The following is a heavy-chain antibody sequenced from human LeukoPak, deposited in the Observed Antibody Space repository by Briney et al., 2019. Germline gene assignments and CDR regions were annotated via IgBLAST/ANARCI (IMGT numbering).Heavy chain of an antibody. J-gene: IGHJ4*02. Sequence: GGSLRLSCAASGFTFSSYWMRWVRQPPGKGLVWVSRITISETNTDYADSVKGRFTISRDNAKNTVYLQMNNLRAEDTAVYYCVRDLGSGTPFDYWGQGALVIVSS. CDR3: VRDLGSGTPFDY. CDR2: ITISETNT. V-gene: IGHV3-74*01. D-gene: IGHD1-14*01. CDR1: GFTFSSYW.